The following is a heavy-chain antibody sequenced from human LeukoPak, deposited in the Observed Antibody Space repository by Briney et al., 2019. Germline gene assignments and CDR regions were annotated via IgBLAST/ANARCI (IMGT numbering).Heavy chain of an antibody. Sequence: SETLSLTCAVYGGSFSGYYWSWIRQPPGKGLEWIGEINHSGSTNYNPSLKSRVTISVDTSKNQFSLQLTSVTAADTAVYYCARRNYDNSGYYLDYWGQGTLVTVSS. CDR1: GGSFSGYY. V-gene: IGHV4-34*01. CDR3: ARRNYDNSGYYLDY. CDR2: INHSGST. J-gene: IGHJ4*02. D-gene: IGHD3-22*01.